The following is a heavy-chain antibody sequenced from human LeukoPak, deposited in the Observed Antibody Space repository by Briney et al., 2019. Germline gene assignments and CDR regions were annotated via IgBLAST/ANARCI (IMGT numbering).Heavy chain of an antibody. Sequence: RAGGSLRLSCAASGFTFSSYSMNWVRQAPGKGLEWVSSISSSSSYIYYADSVKGRFTISRDNAKNSLYLQMNSLRAEDTAVYYCASSAYYYDSSGYYYPLDYWGQGTLVTVSS. CDR3: ASSAYYYDSSGYYYPLDY. CDR1: GFTFSSYS. J-gene: IGHJ4*02. V-gene: IGHV3-21*01. CDR2: ISSSSSYI. D-gene: IGHD3-22*01.